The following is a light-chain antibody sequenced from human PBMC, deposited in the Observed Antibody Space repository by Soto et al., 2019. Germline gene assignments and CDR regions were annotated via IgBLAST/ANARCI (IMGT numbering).Light chain of an antibody. CDR1: SSNIGAGYD. J-gene: IGLJ1*01. CDR2: GDS. CDR3: QSNDNGLSGSDV. V-gene: IGLV1-40*01. Sequence: QSVLAQPPSVSGAPGQRVTISCTGSSSNIGAGYDVNWYQQLPETAPKLLIFGDSNRPSGAPDRFSGSKSGTSASLVITGLQAEDEADYYCQSNDNGLSGSDVFGTGTKVTVL.